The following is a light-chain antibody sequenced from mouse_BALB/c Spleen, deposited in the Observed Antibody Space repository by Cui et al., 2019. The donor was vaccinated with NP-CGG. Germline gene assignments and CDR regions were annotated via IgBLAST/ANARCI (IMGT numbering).Light chain of an antibody. CDR3: ALWYSNHWV. CDR1: TGAVTTSNY. V-gene: IGLV1*01. CDR2: GTK. J-gene: IGLJ1*01. Sequence: QADVTQASALTTSPGETVTLTCRSSTGAVTTSNYTNWVQEKPDHLFTGLIGGTKNRAPGVPARFSGSLIGDKAALTITGAQTEDEAIYFCALWYSNHWVFGGGTKLTVL.